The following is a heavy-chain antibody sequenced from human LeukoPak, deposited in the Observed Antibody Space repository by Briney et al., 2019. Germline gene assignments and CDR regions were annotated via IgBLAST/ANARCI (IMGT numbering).Heavy chain of an antibody. CDR1: GFTFSSYS. CDR2: ISSSSSYI. Sequence: PGGSLRLSCAASGFTFSSYSMNWVRQAPGKGLEWVSSISSSSSYIYYADSVKGRFTISRDNAKNSLYLQMNSLRAEDTAVYYCARALLSGSSSFGYWGQGILVTVSS. CDR3: ARALLSGSSSFGY. V-gene: IGHV3-21*01. J-gene: IGHJ4*02. D-gene: IGHD6-6*01.